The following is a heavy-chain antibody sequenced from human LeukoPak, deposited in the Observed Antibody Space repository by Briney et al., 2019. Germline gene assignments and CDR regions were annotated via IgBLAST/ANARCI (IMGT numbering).Heavy chain of an antibody. Sequence: PSETLSLTCAVYGGSFSGYYWSWIRQPPGKGLEWIGEINHSGSTNYNPSLKSRVTISVDTSKNQFSLKLSSVTAADTAVYYCARGALWSGYYQHCYYGSGSYWANWFDPWGQGTLVIVSS. V-gene: IGHV4-34*01. CDR3: ARGALWSGYYQHCYYGSGSYWANWFDP. J-gene: IGHJ5*02. CDR2: INHSGST. CDR1: GGSFSGYY. D-gene: IGHD3-10*01.